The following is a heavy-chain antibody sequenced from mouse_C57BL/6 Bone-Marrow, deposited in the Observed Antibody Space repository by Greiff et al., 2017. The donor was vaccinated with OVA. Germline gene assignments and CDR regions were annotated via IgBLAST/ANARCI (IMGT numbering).Heavy chain of an antibody. D-gene: IGHD4-1*01. V-gene: IGHV14-4*01. CDR1: GFNIKDDY. CDR2: IDPENGDT. CDR3: TTLGQYYFDY. Sequence: VQLQQSGAELVRPGASVKLSCTASGFNIKDDYMHWVKQRPEQGLEWIGWIDPENGDTEYASKFQGKATITADTSSNTAYLRLSSLTSEDTAVYYCTTLGQYYFDYWGQGTTLTVSS. J-gene: IGHJ2*01.